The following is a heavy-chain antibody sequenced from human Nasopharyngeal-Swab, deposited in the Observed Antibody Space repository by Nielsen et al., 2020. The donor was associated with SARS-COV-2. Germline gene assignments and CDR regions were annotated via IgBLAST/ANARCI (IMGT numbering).Heavy chain of an antibody. Sequence: GESLKISCAASGFTFSDYYMSWIRQAPGKGLEWVSYISSSGSTIYYADSVKGRFTISRDNAKNSLYLQMNSLRAEDTAVYYCAKGPYGYSYGAYYFDYWGQGTLVTVSS. CDR2: ISSSGSTI. J-gene: IGHJ4*02. CDR3: AKGPYGYSYGAYYFDY. V-gene: IGHV3-11*04. D-gene: IGHD5-18*01. CDR1: GFTFSDYY.